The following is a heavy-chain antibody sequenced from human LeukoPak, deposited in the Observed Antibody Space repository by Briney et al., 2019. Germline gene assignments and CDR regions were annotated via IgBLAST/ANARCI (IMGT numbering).Heavy chain of an antibody. Sequence: GGSLRLSCAASGFTFSSYGMHWVRQAPGKGLEWVAVILYDGSNKFYTDSVKGRFTISRDNYKYTLYLQMNSLRAEDTAMYYCAKHISLGSGNYFNPYYYGMDVWGPGTTVTVSS. CDR3: AKHISLGSGNYFNPYYYGMDV. V-gene: IGHV3-30*18. D-gene: IGHD3-10*01. CDR2: ILYDGSNK. CDR1: GFTFSSYG. J-gene: IGHJ6*02.